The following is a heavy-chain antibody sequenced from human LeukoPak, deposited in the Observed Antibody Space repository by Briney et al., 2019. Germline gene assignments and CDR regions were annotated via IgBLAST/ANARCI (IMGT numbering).Heavy chain of an antibody. CDR3: AKYPPLTGTTSYFDY. CDR2: ISGSGGST. CDR1: GFTFSSYA. J-gene: IGHJ4*02. V-gene: IGHV3-23*01. Sequence: TGGSLRLSCAASGFTFSSYAMSWVRQAPGKGLEWVSAISGSGGSTYYADSVKGRFTISRDNSKNTLYLQMNSLRAEDTAVYYCAKYPPLTGTTSYFDYWGQGTLVTVSS. D-gene: IGHD1-20*01.